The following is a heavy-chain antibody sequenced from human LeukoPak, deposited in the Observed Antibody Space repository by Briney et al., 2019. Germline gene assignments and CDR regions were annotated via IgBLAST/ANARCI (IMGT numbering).Heavy chain of an antibody. CDR2: ISSSSSYI. J-gene: IGHJ5*01. Sequence: GGSLRLSCAASGFTFSSYSMNWVRQAPGKGLEWVSSISSSSSYIYYADSLKGRFTISRDNAKKSVYLQMNSLRAEDTAVYYCARGALDAATPFDSWGQGTLVTVSS. CDR3: ARGALDAATPFDS. V-gene: IGHV3-21*01. D-gene: IGHD2-15*01. CDR1: GFTFSSYS.